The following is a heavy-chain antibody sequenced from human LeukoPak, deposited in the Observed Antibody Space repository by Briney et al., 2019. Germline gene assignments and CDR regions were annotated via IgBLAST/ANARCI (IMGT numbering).Heavy chain of an antibody. V-gene: IGHV4-34*01. CDR2: INHSGST. Sequence: SETLSLTCAVYGGSFSGYYWSWIRQPPGKGLEWIGEINHSGSTNYNPSLKSRVTISVDTSKNQFSLRLSSVTAADTAVYYCARGRNGDYWGQGTLVTVSS. J-gene: IGHJ4*02. D-gene: IGHD1-14*01. CDR3: ARGRNGDY. CDR1: GGSFSGYY.